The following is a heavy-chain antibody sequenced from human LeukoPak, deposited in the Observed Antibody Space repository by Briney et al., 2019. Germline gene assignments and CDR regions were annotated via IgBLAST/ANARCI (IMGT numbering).Heavy chain of an antibody. J-gene: IGHJ4*02. Sequence: SETLSLTCTVSGGSISSSANFCGWVRQPPGRGLEWIASTYYSRNTYYNPSLKSRVTISVDTSKNQFSLKLSSVTAADTAVYYCARHEEEDGYNAKTFDYWGQGTLVTVSS. D-gene: IGHD5-24*01. V-gene: IGHV4-39*01. CDR1: GGSISSSANF. CDR3: ARHEEEDGYNAKTFDY. CDR2: TYYSRNT.